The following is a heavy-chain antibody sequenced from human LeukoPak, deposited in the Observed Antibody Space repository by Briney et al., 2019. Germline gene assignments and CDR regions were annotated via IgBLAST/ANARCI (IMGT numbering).Heavy chain of an antibody. V-gene: IGHV3-48*04. Sequence: GGSLRLSCAASGFTFSSYSMNWVRQAPGKGLEWVSYISSSSSTIYYADSVKGRFTISRDNAKNSLYLQMNSLRAEDTAVYYCARDREYCGGDCFTYYFDYWGQGTLVTVSS. CDR1: GFTFSSYS. D-gene: IGHD2-21*02. CDR2: ISSSSSTI. J-gene: IGHJ4*02. CDR3: ARDREYCGGDCFTYYFDY.